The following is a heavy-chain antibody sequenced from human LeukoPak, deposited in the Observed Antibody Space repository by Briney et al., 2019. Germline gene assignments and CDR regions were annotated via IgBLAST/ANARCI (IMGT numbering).Heavy chain of an antibody. CDR1: GFTFGSYS. CDR2: ISGSGSST. J-gene: IGHJ4*02. Sequence: GGSLRLSCAASGFTFGSYSMSWVRQAPEKGLEWVSAISGSGSSTNYADSLKGRFTISRDDSKNTLYLQMNSLRAEDTAIYYCAKGNWGGEYIFDFWGQGTLVTVSS. D-gene: IGHD7-27*01. CDR3: AKGNWGGEYIFDF. V-gene: IGHV3-23*01.